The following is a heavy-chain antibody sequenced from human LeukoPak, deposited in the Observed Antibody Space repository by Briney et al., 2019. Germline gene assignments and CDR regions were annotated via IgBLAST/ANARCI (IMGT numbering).Heavy chain of an antibody. CDR3: AREDSSGWYDFDY. D-gene: IGHD6-19*01. V-gene: IGHV1-2*02. CDR2: INPNSGGT. J-gene: IGHJ4*02. Sequence: GASVKVSCKASGYTSAAYYMHWVRRAPGQGLEWMGWINPNSGGTNYAQKFQGRVTMTRDTSISTAYMELSRLRSDDTAVYYCAREDSSGWYDFDYWGQGTLVTVSS. CDR1: GYTSAAYY.